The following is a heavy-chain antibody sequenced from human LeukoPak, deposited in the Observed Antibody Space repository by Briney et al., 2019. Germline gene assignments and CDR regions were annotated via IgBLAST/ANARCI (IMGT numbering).Heavy chain of an antibody. CDR2: IYTSGST. D-gene: IGHD6-13*01. V-gene: IGHV4-4*09. CDR1: GGSISSYY. Sequence: SETLSLTCTVSGGSISSYYWSWIRQLPGKGLEWIGYIYTSGSTNYNPSLKSRVTISVDTSKNQFSLKLSSVTAADTAVYYCASGIATASLTFDYWGQGTLVTVSS. CDR3: ASGIATASLTFDY. J-gene: IGHJ4*02.